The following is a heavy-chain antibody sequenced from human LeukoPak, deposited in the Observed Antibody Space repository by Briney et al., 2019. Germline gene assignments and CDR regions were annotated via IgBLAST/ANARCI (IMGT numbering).Heavy chain of an antibody. V-gene: IGHV1-69*05. Sequence: SVKVSCKASGGTFSSYAISWVRQAPGQGLEWMGGIIPIFGTANYVQKFQSRVTITTDESTSSAYMELRSLRSDDTAVYYCARDGSSIAARAGDYWGQGTLVTVSS. CDR2: IIPIFGTA. CDR1: GGTFSSYA. CDR3: ARDGSSIAARAGDY. D-gene: IGHD6-6*01. J-gene: IGHJ4*02.